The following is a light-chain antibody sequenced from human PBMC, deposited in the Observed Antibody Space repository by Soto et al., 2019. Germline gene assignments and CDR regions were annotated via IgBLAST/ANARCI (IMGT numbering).Light chain of an antibody. V-gene: IGLV2-14*01. CDR3: SSYTGSSVV. Sequence: QSALTQPASVSGSPGQSITISCTGTSSDIGRYKYVSWYQQHPGKAPKLMIYEVINRPSGVSNRFSGSKSGNTASLTISGLQAEDASDYYCSSYTGSSVVFGGGTKLTVL. J-gene: IGLJ2*01. CDR1: SSDIGRYKY. CDR2: EVI.